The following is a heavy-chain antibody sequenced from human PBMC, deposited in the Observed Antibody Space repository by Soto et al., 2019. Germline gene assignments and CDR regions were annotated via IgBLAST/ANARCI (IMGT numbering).Heavy chain of an antibody. CDR3: AREGDGYPWDYYGMDV. J-gene: IGHJ6*02. CDR2: IYYSGST. D-gene: IGHD5-12*01. CDR1: GGSISSGDYY. Sequence: QVQLQESGPGLVKPSQTLSLTCTVSGGSISSGDYYWSWIRQPPGKGLEWIGYIYYSGSTYYNPSRKSRVTMSVDTSKTQFSLKLSSVTAADTAVYYCAREGDGYPWDYYGMDVWGQGTTVTVSS. V-gene: IGHV4-30-4*01.